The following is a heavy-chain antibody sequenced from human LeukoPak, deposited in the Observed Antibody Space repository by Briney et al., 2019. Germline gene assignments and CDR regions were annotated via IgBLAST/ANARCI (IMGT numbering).Heavy chain of an antibody. J-gene: IGHJ4*02. D-gene: IGHD3-9*01. CDR1: GFTFGNYA. Sequence: GGSLRLSCAASGFTFGNYAIAWVRQAPGKGLEWVSGTSGSGVRTDYAESVKGRFTVSRDNSKYTLYLEMNSLRAEDTAVYYCAKGAVHYDILTGYLNWGQGTLVTVSA. CDR3: AKGAVHYDILTGYLN. CDR2: TSGSGVRT. V-gene: IGHV3-23*01.